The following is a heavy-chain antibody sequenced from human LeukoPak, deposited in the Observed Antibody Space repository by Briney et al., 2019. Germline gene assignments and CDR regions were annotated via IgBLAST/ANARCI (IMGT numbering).Heavy chain of an antibody. CDR3: ARDPQYSSSWYGAFDV. J-gene: IGHJ3*01. Sequence: ASVKVSCKASGYTFTIYGISWARHAPGQGQEWMGWISAYNGNTNNAQKLQARVTMTTDTSTSTAYMELRGLRSDDTAVYYCARDPQYSSSWYGAFDVGSEATMVTVS. V-gene: IGHV1-18*01. CDR2: ISAYNGNT. CDR1: GYTFTIYG. D-gene: IGHD6-13*01.